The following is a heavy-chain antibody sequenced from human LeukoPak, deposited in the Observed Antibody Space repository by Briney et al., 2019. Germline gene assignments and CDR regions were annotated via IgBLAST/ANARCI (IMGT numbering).Heavy chain of an antibody. Sequence: SQTLSLTCTVSDVSISSSYWSWIRQSPGKGLEWIGYISYSGSTHYNPSLKSRLIISVDKAKNQFSLKVNSVTAADTAVYYCASLKNYYDSSGYLVTDAFDIWGQGTMVTVSS. D-gene: IGHD3-22*01. CDR2: ISYSGST. CDR3: ASLKNYYDSSGYLVTDAFDI. J-gene: IGHJ3*02. CDR1: DVSISSSY. V-gene: IGHV4-59*01.